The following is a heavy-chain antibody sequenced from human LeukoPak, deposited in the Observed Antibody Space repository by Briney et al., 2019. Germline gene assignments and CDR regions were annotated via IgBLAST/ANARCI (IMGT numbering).Heavy chain of an antibody. Sequence: GGSLRLSCAASGFTFSSYAMSWVRQAPGKGLEWVSAISGSGGSTYYADSVKGRFTISRDNAKNSLYLQMNSLRAEDTAVYYCARLTTLVLKGAFDIWGQGTMVTVSS. V-gene: IGHV3-23*01. CDR3: ARLTTLVLKGAFDI. D-gene: IGHD3-22*01. J-gene: IGHJ3*02. CDR1: GFTFSSYA. CDR2: ISGSGGST.